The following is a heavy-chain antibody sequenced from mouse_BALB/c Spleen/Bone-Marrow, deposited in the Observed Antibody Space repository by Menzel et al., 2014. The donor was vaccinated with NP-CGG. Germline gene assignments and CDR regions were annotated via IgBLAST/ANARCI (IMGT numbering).Heavy chain of an antibody. D-gene: IGHD2-3*01. CDR1: AYTFTRYV. V-gene: IGHV1S33*01. CDR3: ASSGDGYYWYFDV. J-gene: IGHJ1*01. Sequence: VEPGTLVMLCCKASAYTFTRYVINWVKQRPGQGLEVLGWTNPGDGSAKYNEKFKEMATLTADKSCSTTCKQLSRLTTENTAVYICASSGDGYYWYFDVWGPGTMPTVSS. CDR2: TNPGDGSA.